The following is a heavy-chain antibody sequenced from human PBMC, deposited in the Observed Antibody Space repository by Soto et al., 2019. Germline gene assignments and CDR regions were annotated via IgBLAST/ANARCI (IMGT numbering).Heavy chain of an antibody. Sequence: QVHLQESGPGLVRPSETLSLTCAVSGDSVGSGSYYWTWIRQPPGKGLEFVGHIYHTGSTNYQPSIMNRIAVSVDTSNNHFSLRLRSVTAADTAMYYCARAGALGDKRMVVFHWCQGVLVTVSS. D-gene: IGHD3-10*01. CDR1: GDSVGSGSYY. J-gene: IGHJ4*02. V-gene: IGHV4-61*03. CDR3: ARAGALGDKRMVVFH. CDR2: IYHTGST.